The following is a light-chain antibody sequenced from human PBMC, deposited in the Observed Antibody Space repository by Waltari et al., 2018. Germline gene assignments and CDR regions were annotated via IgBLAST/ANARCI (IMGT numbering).Light chain of an antibody. CDR2: VNSDGSH. CDR1: SGHSSTI. V-gene: IGLV4-69*01. J-gene: IGLJ3*02. CDR3: QTGGHGTWV. Sequence: QLVVTQSPSASASLGASVKLTCTLSSGHSSTIIAWLQQQPEKGPRYLMKVNSDGSHSRGDEIPDRFSGSSSGAGRHLTISSLQAEDEADYYCQTGGHGTWVFGGGTKLTVL.